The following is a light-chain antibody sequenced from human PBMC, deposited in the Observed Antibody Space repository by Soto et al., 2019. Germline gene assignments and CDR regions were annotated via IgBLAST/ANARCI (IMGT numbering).Light chain of an antibody. Sequence: EIVLTQSPGTLSLSPGERATLSCRASQSVSSSYLAWYQHKPGQAPRLLIYCASSRATGIPDRFSGSGSGTDFTVTISRLEPEDFAVYYCQQYGSSPLTFGGGTKVEIK. CDR1: QSVSSSY. CDR2: CAS. J-gene: IGKJ4*01. CDR3: QQYGSSPLT. V-gene: IGKV3-20*01.